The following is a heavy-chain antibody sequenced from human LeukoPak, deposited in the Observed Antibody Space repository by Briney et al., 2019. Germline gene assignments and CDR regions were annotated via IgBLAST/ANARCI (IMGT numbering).Heavy chain of an antibody. Sequence: SETLSLTCAVYGGSFSGYYWSWIRQPPGKGLEWIGEINHSGSTNYTPSLKSRVTISVDTSKNQFSLKLSSVTAADTAVYYCARGQSDYYMDVWGKGTTVTVSS. CDR1: GGSFSGYY. CDR2: INHSGST. J-gene: IGHJ6*03. V-gene: IGHV4-34*01. D-gene: IGHD3-3*01. CDR3: ARGQSDYYMDV.